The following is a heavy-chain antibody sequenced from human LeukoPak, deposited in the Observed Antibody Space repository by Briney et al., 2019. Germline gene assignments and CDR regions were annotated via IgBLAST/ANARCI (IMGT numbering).Heavy chain of an antibody. V-gene: IGHV1-69*05. J-gene: IGHJ4*02. CDR3: ARGDSGYDYGFDY. CDR2: IIPIFGTT. Sequence: GASAKVSCKASGGTFSTHGINWVRQAPGQGLEWMGGIIPIFGTTNYAQKFQGRVTITTDEPTSTGYMELRSLRSDDTAVYFCARGDSGYDYGFDYWGQGTLVTVSS. CDR1: GGTFSTHG. D-gene: IGHD5-12*01.